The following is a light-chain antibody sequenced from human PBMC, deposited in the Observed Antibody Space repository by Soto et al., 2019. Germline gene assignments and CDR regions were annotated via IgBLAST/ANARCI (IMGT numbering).Light chain of an antibody. CDR1: QGISSY. V-gene: IGKV1-8*01. Sequence: IRMTQSPSSFSPSTRYRLTITCRASQGISSYLAWYQQKPGKAPKLLIYAASTLQSGVPSRFSGSGSGTDFTLTISCLQSEDFATYYCQQYYSYPITFGQGTRLEIK. CDR2: AAS. J-gene: IGKJ5*01. CDR3: QQYYSYPIT.